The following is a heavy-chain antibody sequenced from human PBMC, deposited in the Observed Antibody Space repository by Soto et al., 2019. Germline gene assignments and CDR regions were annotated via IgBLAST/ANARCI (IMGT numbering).Heavy chain of an antibody. CDR1: GFSLSTSGVG. Sequence: QITLKESGPTLVKPTQTLTLTCTFSGFSLSTSGVGVGWIRQPPGKALEWLAFIYWNDDKRYSSSLKSRLTITNDTSKNQVVLTMTNMDPVDTATYYCAHRPGYYHSGTTYHVPYYFDYWGQGTLVTVSS. CDR3: AHRPGYYHSGTTYHVPYYFDY. V-gene: IGHV2-5*01. J-gene: IGHJ4*02. D-gene: IGHD3-10*01. CDR2: IYWNDDK.